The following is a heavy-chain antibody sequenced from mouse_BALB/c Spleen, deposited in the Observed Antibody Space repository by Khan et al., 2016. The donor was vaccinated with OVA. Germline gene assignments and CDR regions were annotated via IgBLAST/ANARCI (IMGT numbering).Heavy chain of an antibody. CDR3: AREWAAWLPY. CDR2: IYPGSDNT. V-gene: IGHV1-77*01. CDR1: GYTFTDYS. Sequence: VQLQESGAELVRPGASVTLSCKASGYTFTDYSINWMRQRTGQGLEWIGEIYPGSDNTYYNEKFKGKATLTADKSSSTAYMQLSSLTSEDSAVDFCAREWAAWLPYWGQGTLVTVAA. J-gene: IGHJ3*01.